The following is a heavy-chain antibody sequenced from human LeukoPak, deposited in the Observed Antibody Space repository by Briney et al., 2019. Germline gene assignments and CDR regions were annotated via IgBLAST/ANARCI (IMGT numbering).Heavy chain of an antibody. J-gene: IGHJ4*02. CDR1: GITFSRYS. D-gene: IGHD1-26*01. Sequence: NAGGSLRLSCAASGITFSRYSMNWVRQAPGKGLEWVGRVKSKPDGGTTGYAAPVKGRITISRDDSKNTLYLQINSLKTEDTAVYYCSTDVIADSGSYLVDYWGQGTLVTVSS. CDR2: VKSKPDGGTT. CDR3: STDVIADSGSYLVDY. V-gene: IGHV3-15*01.